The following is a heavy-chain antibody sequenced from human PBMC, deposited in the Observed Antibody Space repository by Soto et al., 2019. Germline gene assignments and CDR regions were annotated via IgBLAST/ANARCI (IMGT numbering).Heavy chain of an antibody. Sequence: QVQLVDSGGGVVQPGRSLRLSCAVSEFTFSNYGMHWVRQAPGKGLEWVAIISYDGSNKYYADSVKGRFTISRDNSKNTLYLQMNSLRGEDTAVEYCANSAADCISTMCYVDYWGQGTLVTVSS. D-gene: IGHD2-2*01. V-gene: IGHV3-30*18. CDR2: ISYDGSNK. J-gene: IGHJ4*02. CDR3: ANSAADCISTMCYVDY. CDR1: EFTFSNYG.